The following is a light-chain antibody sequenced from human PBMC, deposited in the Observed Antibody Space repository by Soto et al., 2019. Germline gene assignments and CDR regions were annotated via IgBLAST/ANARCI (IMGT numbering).Light chain of an antibody. V-gene: IGLV1-47*01. Sequence: SALTQPPSASGTPGQRVTISCSGSSSNIGSNYVYWYQQLPGTAPKLLIYRNNQRPSGVPDRFSGSKSGTSASLAISGLRSEDEADYYCAACDDSLSGDVFGTGTKVTGL. J-gene: IGLJ1*01. CDR2: RNN. CDR3: AACDDSLSGDV. CDR1: SSNIGSNY.